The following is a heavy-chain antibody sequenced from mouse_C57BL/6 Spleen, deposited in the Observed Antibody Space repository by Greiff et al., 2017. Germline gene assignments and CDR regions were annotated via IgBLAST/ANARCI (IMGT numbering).Heavy chain of an antibody. J-gene: IGHJ3*01. CDR2: INPGSGGT. CDR1: GYAFTNYL. Sequence: QVQLQQSGAELVRPGTSVKVSCKASGYAFTNYLIEWVKQRPGQGLEWIGVINPGSGGTNYNEKFKGKATLTADKYSSTAYMQLSSLTSEDSAVYFCARGTITTVVPPWFAYWGQGTLVTVSA. V-gene: IGHV1-54*01. D-gene: IGHD1-1*01. CDR3: ARGTITTVVPPWFAY.